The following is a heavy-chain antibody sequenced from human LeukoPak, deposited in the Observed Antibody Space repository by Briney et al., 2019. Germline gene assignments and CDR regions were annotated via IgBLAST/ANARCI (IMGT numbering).Heavy chain of an antibody. CDR2: TNHSGST. CDR1: GGSFSGYY. D-gene: IGHD1-14*01. J-gene: IGHJ4*02. V-gene: IGHV4-34*01. CDR3: ARTPFYRRSIQRYFVDDY. Sequence: PSETLSLTCAVYGGSFSGYYWSWIRQPPRKGLEWIGETNHSGSTNYNPSLKSRVTISVDTSKNQFSLKLSSVTAADTAVYYCARTPFYRRSIQRYFVDDYWGQGTLVTVSS.